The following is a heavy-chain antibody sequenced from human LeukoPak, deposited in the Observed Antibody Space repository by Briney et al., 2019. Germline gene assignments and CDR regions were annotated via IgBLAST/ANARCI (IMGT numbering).Heavy chain of an antibody. CDR3: ARVQSQLLPDY. CDR2: ISSSSSYI. Sequence: GGSLRLSCAASGFTFSSYKMNWVRQALGKGLEWVSSISSSSSYIYYADSVKGRFTISRDNAKNSLYLQMNSLRVEDTAVYYCARVQSQLLPDYWGQGTLVTVSP. CDR1: GFTFSSYK. V-gene: IGHV3-21*01. D-gene: IGHD2-2*01. J-gene: IGHJ4*02.